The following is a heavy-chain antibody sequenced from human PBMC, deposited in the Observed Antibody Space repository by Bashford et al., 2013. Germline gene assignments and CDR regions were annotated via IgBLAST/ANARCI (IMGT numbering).Heavy chain of an antibody. J-gene: IGHJ4*02. V-gene: IGHV5-51*01. CDR1: GNSFTDHW. Sequence: GESLKISCKGSGNSFTDHWIGWVRQMPGKAWSGWGTSILVDSDTRYSPSFQGLVTISADKSISTAYLQWSSLKASDTAMYYCARLLYSISSTDYWGQGTLVTVSS. CDR3: ARLLYSISSTDY. D-gene: IGHD4-11*01. CDR2: SILVDSDT.